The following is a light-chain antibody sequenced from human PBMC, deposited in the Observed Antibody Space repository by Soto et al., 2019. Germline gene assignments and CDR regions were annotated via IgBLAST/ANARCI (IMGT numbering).Light chain of an antibody. J-gene: IGKJ3*01. V-gene: IGKV1-39*01. Sequence: GDRVTITCRISQAISNYLCWYQQKAGKAPKLLIYAASSLQSGVPSRFSASGSGTDFTLTISSLQPEDFATNYRQQTYSTPFTFGPGTKVDIK. CDR2: AAS. CDR1: QAISNY. CDR3: QQTYSTPFT.